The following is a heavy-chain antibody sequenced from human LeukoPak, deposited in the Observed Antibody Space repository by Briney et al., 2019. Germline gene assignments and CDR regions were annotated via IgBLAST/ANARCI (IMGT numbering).Heavy chain of an antibody. J-gene: IGHJ4*02. CDR2: ISWDGGST. CDR3: AKGDLYGSGSYTD. Sequence: GGSLRLSCAASGFIFDDYTMHWVRQAPGKGLEWVSLISWDGGSTYYADSVKGRFTISRDNSKNSLYLQMNSLRTEDTALYYCAKGDLYGSGSYTDWGQGTLVTVSS. D-gene: IGHD3-10*01. V-gene: IGHV3-43*01. CDR1: GFIFDDYT.